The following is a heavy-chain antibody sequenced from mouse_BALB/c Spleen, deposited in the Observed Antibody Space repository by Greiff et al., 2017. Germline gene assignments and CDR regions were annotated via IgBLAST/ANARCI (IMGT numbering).Heavy chain of an antibody. V-gene: IGHV7-1*02. Sequence: EVKLVESGGGLVQPGGSLRLSCATSGFTFSDFYMEWVRQPPGKRLEWIAASRNKANDYTTEYSASVKGRFIVSRDTSQSILYLQMNALRAEDTAIYYCARGYGNYEYFDVWGAGTTVTVSS. CDR1: GFTFSDFY. CDR2: SRNKANDYTT. D-gene: IGHD2-1*01. J-gene: IGHJ1*01. CDR3: ARGYGNYEYFDV.